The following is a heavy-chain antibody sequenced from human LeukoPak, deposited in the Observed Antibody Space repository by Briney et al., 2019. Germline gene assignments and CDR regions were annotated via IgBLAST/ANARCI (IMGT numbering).Heavy chain of an antibody. D-gene: IGHD1-7*01. Sequence: KSSETLSLTCTVSGGSISSSSYYWGWIRQPPGKGLEWIGTMYYSGITYYNPALKSRVTTSVDTSKNQFTLKVSSVTAADTAVYYCARSNWDSNVGTDYWGQGILVIVSS. V-gene: IGHV4-39*01. CDR3: ARSNWDSNVGTDY. J-gene: IGHJ4*02. CDR1: GGSISSSSYY. CDR2: MYYSGIT.